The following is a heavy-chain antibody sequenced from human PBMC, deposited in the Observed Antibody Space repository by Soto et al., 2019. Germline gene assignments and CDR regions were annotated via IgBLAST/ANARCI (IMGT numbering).Heavy chain of an antibody. CDR3: ARSPTYYDFWSGYYRPVDWFDP. Sequence: QVQLVQSGAEVKKPGASVKVSCKASGYTFTSYAMHWVRQAPGQRLEWMGWINAGNGNTKYSQKFQGRVTITRDTSASTAYMELSSLRSEDTAVYYCARSPTYYDFWSGYYRPVDWFDPWGQGTLVTVSS. J-gene: IGHJ5*02. CDR2: INAGNGNT. CDR1: GYTFTSYA. V-gene: IGHV1-3*01. D-gene: IGHD3-3*01.